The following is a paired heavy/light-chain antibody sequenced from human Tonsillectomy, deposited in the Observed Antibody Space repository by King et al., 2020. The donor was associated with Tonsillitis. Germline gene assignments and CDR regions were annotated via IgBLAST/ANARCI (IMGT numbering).Heavy chain of an antibody. CDR2: ISAHNGKT. CDR1: GYTFTNYG. CDR3: ARDDIGYYDSNGYNILFDY. J-gene: IGHJ4*02. D-gene: IGHD3-22*01. Sequence: QIQLVQSAAEVKKPGASVKVSCKASGYTFTNYGIGWVRQAPGQGLEWMGWISAHNGKTDYAQKLQGRVTMTTDTSSSTAYMELRSLISDDTAVYYCARDDIGYYDSNGYNILFDYWGQGTLVTVSS. V-gene: IGHV1-18*04.
Light chain of an antibody. Sequence: DIVMTQTPLSLSVTPGQPASISCKSSQSLMHSDGKTYLYWYLQKPGQSPQLLIYEVSRRFSGVSDRFSGSGSGTDFTLKISRVAAEDVGIYYCMQGKNLPYTFGQGTKLEIK. CDR2: EVS. V-gene: IGKV2-29*03. CDR1: QSLMHSDGKTY. CDR3: MQGKNLPYT. J-gene: IGKJ2*01.